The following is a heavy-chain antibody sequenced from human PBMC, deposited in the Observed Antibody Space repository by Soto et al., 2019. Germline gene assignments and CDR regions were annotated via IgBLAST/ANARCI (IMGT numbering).Heavy chain of an antibody. CDR2: IYYSGST. CDR3: ARDVDSGYLDY. V-gene: IGHV4-59*01. D-gene: IGHD5-18*01. Sequence: PSYRLSLTCTVSGGSISSYFWSWIRQPPGKGLEWIGYIYYSGSTNYNPSLKSRVTISVDTSKNQFSLKLSSVTAADTAVYYYARDVDSGYLDYWGQGTLVTVSS. CDR1: GGSISSYF. J-gene: IGHJ4*02.